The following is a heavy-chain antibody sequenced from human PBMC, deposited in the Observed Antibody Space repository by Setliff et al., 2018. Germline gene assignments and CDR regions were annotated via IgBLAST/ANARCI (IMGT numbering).Heavy chain of an antibody. CDR3: TRPLIEMTTMGAFDI. V-gene: IGHV3-23*01. D-gene: IGHD4-4*01. Sequence: GGSLRLSCAASGFTFSSYAMSWVRQAPGKGLEWVSAISGSGGSTYYADSVKGRFTISRDNAKNSLYLHLTSLRAEDTALYYCTRPLIEMTTMGAFDIWGQGTMVT. CDR2: ISGSGGST. CDR1: GFTFSSYA. J-gene: IGHJ3*02.